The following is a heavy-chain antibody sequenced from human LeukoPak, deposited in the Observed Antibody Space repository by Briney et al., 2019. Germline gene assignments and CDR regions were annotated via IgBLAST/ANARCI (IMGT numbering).Heavy chain of an antibody. J-gene: IGHJ4*02. CDR3: ASFLGLETDYFDY. CDR1: GGSISSYY. Sequence: SETLSLTCTVSGGSISSYYWSWIRQPPGKGLEWIGYIYYSGSTNYNPSLKSRVTISVDTSKNQFSLKLSSVTVADTAVYYCASFLGLETDYFDYWGQGTLVTVSS. D-gene: IGHD7-27*01. CDR2: IYYSGST. V-gene: IGHV4-59*01.